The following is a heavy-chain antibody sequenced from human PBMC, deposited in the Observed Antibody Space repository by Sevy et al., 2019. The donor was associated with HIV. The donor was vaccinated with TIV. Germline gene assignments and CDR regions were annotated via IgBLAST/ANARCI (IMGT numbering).Heavy chain of an antibody. V-gene: IGHV3-23*01. D-gene: IGHD1-26*01. Sequence: GGCLRLSCAASGFTFRSYVMNWVRQAPGKGPEWVSGISGSGGSTYYADSVKGRFTISSDSSKDTLYLQMNSLRAEDTAVYYCATDGGVGATHFDYWGQGTLVTGSS. CDR3: ATDGGVGATHFDY. CDR1: GFTFRSYV. CDR2: ISGSGGST. J-gene: IGHJ4*02.